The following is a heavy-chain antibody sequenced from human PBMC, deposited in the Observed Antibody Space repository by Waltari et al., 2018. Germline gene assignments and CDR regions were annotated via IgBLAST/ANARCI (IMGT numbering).Heavy chain of an antibody. V-gene: IGHV4-59*01. CDR3: ARQKRSIAAAGTLDY. Sequence: QVQLQESGPGLVKPSETLSLPCTVSGGSISSYYWSWLRQPPGKGLEWIGYIYYSGSTNYNPSLKSRVTISVDTSKNQFSLKLSSVTAADTAVYYCARQKRSIAAAGTLDYWGQGTLVTVSS. J-gene: IGHJ4*02. CDR2: IYYSGST. CDR1: GGSISSYY. D-gene: IGHD6-13*01.